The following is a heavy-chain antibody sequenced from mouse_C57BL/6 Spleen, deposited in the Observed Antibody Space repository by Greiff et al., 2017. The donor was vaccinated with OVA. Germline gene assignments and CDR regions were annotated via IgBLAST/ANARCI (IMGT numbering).Heavy chain of an antibody. V-gene: IGHV5-4*01. D-gene: IGHD2-2*01. CDR1: GFTFSSYA. CDR2: ISDGGSYT. Sequence: EVHLVESGGGLVKPGGSLKLSCAASGFTFSSYAMSWVRQTPEKRLEWVATISDGGSYTYYPDNVKGRFTISRDNAKNNLYLQMSHLKSEDTAMYYCARDRSTMVTTYAMDYWGQGTSVTVSS. CDR3: ARDRSTMVTTYAMDY. J-gene: IGHJ4*01.